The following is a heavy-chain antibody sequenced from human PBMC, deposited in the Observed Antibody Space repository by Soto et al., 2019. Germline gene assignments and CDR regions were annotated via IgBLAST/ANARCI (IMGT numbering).Heavy chain of an antibody. CDR2: IIPIFGTE. Sequence: QVQLVQSGAEVKKPGSSVKVSCKASGGTFSSYAISWVRQAPGQGLEWMGGIIPIFGTENYEQKFQGRVTITADESTSTAYMELSSLRYEDPAVYCCARAVGSYYFPANGDYWGQVTLVTVST. D-gene: IGHD1-26*01. J-gene: IGHJ4*02. V-gene: IGHV1-69*12. CDR3: ARAVGSYYFPANGDY. CDR1: GGTFSSYA.